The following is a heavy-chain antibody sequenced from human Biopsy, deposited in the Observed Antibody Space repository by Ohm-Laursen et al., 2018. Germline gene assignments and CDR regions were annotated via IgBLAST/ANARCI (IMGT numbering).Heavy chain of an antibody. CDR3: ARDQRGPSLLEAKLTPNYFDY. D-gene: IGHD1-1*01. CDR2: IRSGGDYM. Sequence: SLRLSCAASGLTFTTALMSWVRQAPGKGLEWVSSIRSGGDYMFYADSVKGRFTISRDNAKNSLYLQMNSLRAEDTAVYYCARDQRGPSLLEAKLTPNYFDYWGRGSLVTVSS. V-gene: IGHV3-21*01. J-gene: IGHJ4*02. CDR1: GLTFTTAL.